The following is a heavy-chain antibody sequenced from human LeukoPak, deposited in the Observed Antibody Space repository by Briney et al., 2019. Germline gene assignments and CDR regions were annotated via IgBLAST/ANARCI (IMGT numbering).Heavy chain of an antibody. Sequence: GGSLRLSCAASGFTFSSCAMSWVRQAPGKGLEWASVISGSGDNTYYADSVKGRFTISRDNAKNTLYVQMNSLRAEDTAVYYCARGPYGSATDYWGQGTLVTVSS. D-gene: IGHD3-10*01. CDR1: GFTFSSCA. CDR2: ISGSGDNT. CDR3: ARGPYGSATDY. V-gene: IGHV3-23*01. J-gene: IGHJ4*02.